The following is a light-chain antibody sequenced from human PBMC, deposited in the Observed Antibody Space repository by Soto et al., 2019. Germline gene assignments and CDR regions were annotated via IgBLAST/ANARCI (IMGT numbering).Light chain of an antibody. CDR3: QQANSFPIT. V-gene: IGKV1-39*01. CDR1: QSMSSY. J-gene: IGKJ1*01. CDR2: AAS. Sequence: DIQMTQSPSSLSASVGDRVTITCRASQSMSSYLNWYQQKPGKAPKLLIYAASSLQSGVPSRFSGSGSGTDFTLTISSLQPEDFATYYCQQANSFPITFGQGTKV.